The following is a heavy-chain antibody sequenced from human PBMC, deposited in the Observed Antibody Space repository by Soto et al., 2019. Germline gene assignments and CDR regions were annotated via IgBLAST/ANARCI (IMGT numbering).Heavy chain of an antibody. V-gene: IGHV3-30*18. CDR3: AKGQLGYCSSTSCYIGYYYYYGMDV. CDR2: ISYAGSNK. CDR1: GFTFSSYG. D-gene: IGHD2-2*02. Sequence: PGGSMRLSCAASGFTFSSYGMHWVRQAPGKGLEWVAVISYAGSNKYYADSVKGRLTISRDNYKNTLYLQMNSLRAEDTAVYYCAKGQLGYCSSTSCYIGYYYYYGMDVWGQGTTVTVSS. J-gene: IGHJ6*02.